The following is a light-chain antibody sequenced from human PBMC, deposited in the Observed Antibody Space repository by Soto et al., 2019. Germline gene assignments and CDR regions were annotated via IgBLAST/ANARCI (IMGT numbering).Light chain of an antibody. CDR3: QPANSFPHT. J-gene: IGKJ4*01. CDR1: QGISSC. Sequence: DIQMTQSPSSVSSSVGDRVTITCRASQGISSCLAWYQHKPGKAPKLLIYAASRLQSGVPSRFSGSGSGTDFTLTISSLQPEDFATYYCQPANSFPHTFGGGTKVEI. CDR2: AAS. V-gene: IGKV1-12*01.